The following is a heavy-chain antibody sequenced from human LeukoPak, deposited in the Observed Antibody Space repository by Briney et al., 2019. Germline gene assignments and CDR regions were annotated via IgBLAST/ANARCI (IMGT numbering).Heavy chain of an antibody. Sequence: GASVKVSRKASGYTFTGYYIHWVRQAPGQGLEWMGWINPNSGGTKYAQKFQGRVTMTRDTSISTAYMELSGLRSDDTAVYYCARVEMVIISSGPKDDYWGQGTLVTDSS. V-gene: IGHV1-2*02. CDR3: ARVEMVIISSGPKDDY. D-gene: IGHD5-24*01. CDR2: INPNSGGT. J-gene: IGHJ4*02. CDR1: GYTFTGYY.